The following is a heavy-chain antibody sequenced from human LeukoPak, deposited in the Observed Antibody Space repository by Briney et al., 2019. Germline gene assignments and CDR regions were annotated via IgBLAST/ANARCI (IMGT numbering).Heavy chain of an antibody. J-gene: IGHJ6*02. CDR1: GYTFTSHY. D-gene: IGHD1-26*01. Sequence: ASVNVSCKASGYTFTSHYIHWVRQAPGQGLEWMGIINPSGGGTSYAQRFQGRVTMTRDTSTSTVYMELSSLRFEDTAVYYCATDSGSYYDGMAVWGQGTTVTVSS. CDR2: INPSGGGT. V-gene: IGHV1-46*01. CDR3: ATDSGSYYDGMAV.